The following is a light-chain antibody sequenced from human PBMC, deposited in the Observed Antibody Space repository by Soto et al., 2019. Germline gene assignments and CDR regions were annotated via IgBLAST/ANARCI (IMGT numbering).Light chain of an antibody. Sequence: QSALTQPASVSGSPGQSITISCTGTSSDVGGYKYVSWYQQHPGKAPKLIIYEVSNRPSGVSNRFSGSKSGNTASLTISGLQAEDETDYYCNSFTSSSTHVFGTGTKVTVL. V-gene: IGLV2-14*01. CDR2: EVS. CDR1: SSDVGGYKY. J-gene: IGLJ1*01. CDR3: NSFTSSSTHV.